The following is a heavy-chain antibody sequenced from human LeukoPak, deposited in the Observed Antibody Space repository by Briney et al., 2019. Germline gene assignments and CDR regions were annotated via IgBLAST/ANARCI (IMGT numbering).Heavy chain of an antibody. CDR3: AKALTYYDILTGYYEYYYYYGMDV. CDR1: GFTFNNNW. CDR2: ISGSGGST. Sequence: PGRSLRLSCVVSGFTFNNNWMTWVRQSPGKGLEWVSAISGSGGSTYYADSVKGRFTISRDNSKNTLYLQMNSLRAEDTAVYYCAKALTYYDILTGYYEYYYYYGMDVWGQGTTATVSS. D-gene: IGHD3-9*01. J-gene: IGHJ6*02. V-gene: IGHV3-23*01.